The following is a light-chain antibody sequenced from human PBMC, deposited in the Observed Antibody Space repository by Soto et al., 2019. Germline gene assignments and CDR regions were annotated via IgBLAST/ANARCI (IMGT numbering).Light chain of an antibody. CDR2: KDS. CDR1: ALSKQY. CDR3: QSADSGGTSVV. Sequence: SYELTQPPSVSVSPGQTARISCSGDALSKQYAYWYQQKTGQAPVMVIYKDSERPSGIPERFSGSTSGTTVTLTISGVQAEDEADYYCQSADSGGTSVVFGGGTKLTVL. V-gene: IGLV3-25*03. J-gene: IGLJ2*01.